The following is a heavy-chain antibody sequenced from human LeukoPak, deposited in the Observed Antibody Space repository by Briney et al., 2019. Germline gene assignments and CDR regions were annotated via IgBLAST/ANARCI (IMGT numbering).Heavy chain of an antibody. CDR3: ARQYYDSTGYYYFDY. J-gene: IGHJ4*02. CDR1: GGAISGSSYY. Sequence: SETLSLTCTVSGGAISGSSYYWGWIRQPPGKGLEWIGSMYYSGSTYSNPSLRSRVTMSADTSKNQFSLNLKSVTAADTAVYYCARQYYDSTGYYYFDYWGQGTLVTVSS. V-gene: IGHV4-39*01. D-gene: IGHD3-22*01. CDR2: MYYSGST.